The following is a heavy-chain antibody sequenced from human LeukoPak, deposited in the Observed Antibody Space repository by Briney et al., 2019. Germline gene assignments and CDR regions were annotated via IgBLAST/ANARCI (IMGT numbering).Heavy chain of an antibody. D-gene: IGHD6-19*01. CDR3: AKDISGSSGWSRFDY. CDR1: GFTFDDYA. V-gene: IGHV3-9*01. J-gene: IGHJ4*02. CDR2: ISWNSGSI. Sequence: GGSLRLSCAASGFTFDDYAMPWVRQAPGKGLEWVAGISWNSGSIGYADSVKGRFTISRDNAKNSLYLQMNSLRAEDTALYYCAKDISGSSGWSRFDYWGQGTLVTVSS.